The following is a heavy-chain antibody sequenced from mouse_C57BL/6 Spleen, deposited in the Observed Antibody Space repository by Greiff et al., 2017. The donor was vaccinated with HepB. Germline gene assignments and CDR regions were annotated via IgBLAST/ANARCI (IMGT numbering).Heavy chain of an antibody. CDR3: ARSLDWYFGV. CDR1: GYTFTDYY. V-gene: IGHV1-26*01. CDR2: INPNNGGT. J-gene: IGHJ1*03. Sequence: EVQLQQSGPELVKPGASVKISCKASGYTFTDYYMNWVKQSHGKSLEWIGDINPNNGGTSYNQKFKGKATLTVDKSSSTAYMELRSLTSEDSAVYYCARSLDWYFGVWGTGTTVTVSS.